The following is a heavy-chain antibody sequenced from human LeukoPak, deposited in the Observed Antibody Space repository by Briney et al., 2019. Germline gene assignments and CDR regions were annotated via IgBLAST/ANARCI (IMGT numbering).Heavy chain of an antibody. V-gene: IGHV3-64D*06. CDR1: GFTFSNYA. D-gene: IGHD2-21*02. CDR3: VKDLSDRDVDY. J-gene: IGHJ4*02. CDR2: ISKNGGNT. Sequence: PGGSLRLSCAASGFTFSNYAMSWVRQAPGRGLEYVSAISKNGGNTYYVDSVKGKFTISRDNSKNTLYLQMNSLRVEDTAVYFCVKDLSDRDVDYWGQGTLVTVSS.